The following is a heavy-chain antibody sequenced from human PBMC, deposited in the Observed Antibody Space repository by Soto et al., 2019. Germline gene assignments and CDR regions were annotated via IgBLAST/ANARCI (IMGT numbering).Heavy chain of an antibody. CDR2: VNSDESTT. D-gene: IGHD2-21*02. V-gene: IGHV3-74*01. Sequence: VQLVASGGGLVQPGGSLRLSCAASGFTFSSYWMHWVRQGPGKGLVWVSRVNSDESTTSYADPVKGRFTISRDNAKNTLYLQMSSLRVEDTALYYCVCFECGRTAVVTAMEANDYWGQGTLVTVSS. CDR1: GFTFSSYW. CDR3: VCFECGRTAVVTAMEANDY. J-gene: IGHJ4*02.